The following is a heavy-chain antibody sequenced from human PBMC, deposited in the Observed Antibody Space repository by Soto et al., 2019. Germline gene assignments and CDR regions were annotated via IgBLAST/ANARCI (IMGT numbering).Heavy chain of an antibody. J-gene: IGHJ3*02. CDR3: ARHRHIVVVTPNDAFDI. V-gene: IGHV5-51*01. Sequence: GESLKISCKGSGYSFTSYWIGWVRQMPGKGLEWMGIIYPGDSDTRYSPSFQGQVTISADKSISTAYLQWSSLKASDTAMYYCARHRHIVVVTPNDAFDIWGQGTMVTVSS. CDR1: GYSFTSYW. D-gene: IGHD2-21*02. CDR2: IYPGDSDT.